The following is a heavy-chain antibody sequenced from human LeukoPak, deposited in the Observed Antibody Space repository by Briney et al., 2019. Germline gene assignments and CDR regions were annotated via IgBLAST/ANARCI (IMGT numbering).Heavy chain of an antibody. Sequence: ASVKVSCKASGGTFSNYTISWVRQAPGHGLEWMGRIIPILDITKYTQKFQGRFTITADKSTSTVYMEVSSLRSEDTAVYYCARDYMTSVTTDLRTLDYWGQGTLDTVSS. CDR3: ARDYMTSVTTDLRTLDY. CDR2: IIPILDIT. J-gene: IGHJ4*02. V-gene: IGHV1-69*04. D-gene: IGHD4-17*01. CDR1: GGTFSNYT.